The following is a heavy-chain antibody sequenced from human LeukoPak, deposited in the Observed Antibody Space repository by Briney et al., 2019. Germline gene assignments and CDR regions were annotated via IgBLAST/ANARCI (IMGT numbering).Heavy chain of an antibody. V-gene: IGHV3-23*01. D-gene: IGHD2-21*01. CDR2: ISGSGDRT. CDR3: AKAPVTTCRGAYCYPFDY. Sequence: PGGSLRLSCAASGFTFSSYAMSWVRQAPGKGLEWVSAISGSGDRTHYADSVKGRFTISRDSSKNTLFLQMNRLRPEDAAVYYCAKAPVTTCRGAYCYPFDYWGQGTLVTVSS. J-gene: IGHJ4*02. CDR1: GFTFSSYA.